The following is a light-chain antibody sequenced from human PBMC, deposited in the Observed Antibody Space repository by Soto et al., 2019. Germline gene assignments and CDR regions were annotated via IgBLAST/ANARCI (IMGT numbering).Light chain of an antibody. CDR2: EVN. J-gene: IGLJ3*02. V-gene: IGLV2-8*01. CDR3: GSYSGIEDWV. Sequence: QSVLTQPPSASGSPGQSVTISCTGTSSDIGGYNYVSWYQQHPGKAPKLMIYEVNKRPSGVPDRFSGSKSGNTASLTVSGLQAEDEDDYYGGSYSGIEDWVFGGGTKLTV. CDR1: SSDIGGYNY.